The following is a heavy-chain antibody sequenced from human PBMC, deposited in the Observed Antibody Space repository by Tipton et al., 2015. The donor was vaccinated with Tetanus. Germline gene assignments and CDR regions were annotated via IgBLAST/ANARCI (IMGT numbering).Heavy chain of an antibody. CDR3: ARDPGHSVYV. D-gene: IGHD4-11*01. CDR1: GDSVSSNTMA. Sequence: GLVKPSQTLSLTCAISGDSVSSNTMAWNWIRQSPSRGLEWLGRTYYRTKWFNDYAVSLRGRITVNADTSRNQFSLQLNSVIPEDAAVYYCARDPGHSVYVWGRGTSVPVSS. CDR2: TYYRTKWFN. V-gene: IGHV6-1*01. J-gene: IGHJ6*02.